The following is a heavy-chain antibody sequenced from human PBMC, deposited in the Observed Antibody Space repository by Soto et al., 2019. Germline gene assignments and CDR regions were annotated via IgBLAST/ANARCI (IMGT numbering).Heavy chain of an antibody. CDR1: GFTFSTAA. D-gene: IGHD5-18*01. J-gene: IGHJ4*02. V-gene: IGHV3-30-3*01. CDR3: ARARGFSYGSRFDS. CDR2: ISSDGSIK. Sequence: QVHLVESGGGVVQPGRSLRLSCAASGFTFSTAAMHWVRQAPGKGLEWVALISSDGSIKYYAGSVRGRFTISRDSSKNAVFLQMNSLKADAPAVYFCARARGFSYGSRFDSWGQGTLVTVSA.